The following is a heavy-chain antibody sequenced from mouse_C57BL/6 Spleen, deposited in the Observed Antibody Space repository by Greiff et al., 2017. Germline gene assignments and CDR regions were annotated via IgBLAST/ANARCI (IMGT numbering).Heavy chain of an antibody. D-gene: IGHD1-1*01. J-gene: IGHJ1*03. CDR1: GYPFTSYW. CDR3: ARGYYDYGSSYGWYIDV. CDR2: INPSNGGT. V-gene: IGHV1-53*01. Sequence: VQLQQPGTELVKPGASVQLSCKASGYPFTSYWMHWVKQRPGHSLEWIGNINPSNGGTTYNEKFKSKATLTVDKSSSTAYRQLSSLTSEDAAVYYCARGYYDYGSSYGWYIDVWGTGTTVTVSS.